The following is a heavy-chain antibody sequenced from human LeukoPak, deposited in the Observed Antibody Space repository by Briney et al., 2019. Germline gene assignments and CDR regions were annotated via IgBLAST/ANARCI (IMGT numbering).Heavy chain of an antibody. V-gene: IGHV4-4*02. CDR3: ATSTVMNHYCFDY. Sequence: SGTLSLTCAVSGGSMSSTKWWSWVRQPPGKGLEWIGEIYHSGSTNYNPPLKSRITISVDKSKTQVSLNLSSVTAADTAVYYCATSTVMNHYCFDYWAQGTLVTVSS. CDR2: IYHSGST. CDR1: GGSMSSTKW. D-gene: IGHD1-14*01. J-gene: IGHJ4*02.